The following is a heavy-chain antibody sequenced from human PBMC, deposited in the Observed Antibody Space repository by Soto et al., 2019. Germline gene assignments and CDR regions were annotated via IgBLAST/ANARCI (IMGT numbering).Heavy chain of an antibody. CDR1: GGSISSGGYY. CDR2: IYYSGST. V-gene: IGHV4-31*03. D-gene: IGHD6-6*01. CDR3: ARDVLYSSSSWYYYYGMDV. J-gene: IGHJ6*02. Sequence: SETRSLTCTVSGGSISSGGYYWSWIRQHPGKGLEWIGYIYYSGSTYYNPSLKSRVTISVDTSKNQFSLKLSSVTAADTAVYYCARDVLYSSSSWYYYYGMDVWGQGTTVTVSS.